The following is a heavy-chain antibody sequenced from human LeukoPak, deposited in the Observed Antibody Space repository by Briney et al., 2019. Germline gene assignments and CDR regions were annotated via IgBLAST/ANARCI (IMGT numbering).Heavy chain of an antibody. Sequence: SETLSLTCTVSGGSISSSSYYWGWIRQPPGKGLEWIGSIYYSGSTYYNPSLKNRVTISLDTSKNQFSLKLRSVTAADTAVYYCARHREFSSSGNYFDYWGQGTLVTVSS. CDR3: ARHREFSSSGNYFDY. V-gene: IGHV4-39*01. CDR2: IYYSGST. CDR1: GGSISSSSYY. J-gene: IGHJ4*02. D-gene: IGHD6-6*01.